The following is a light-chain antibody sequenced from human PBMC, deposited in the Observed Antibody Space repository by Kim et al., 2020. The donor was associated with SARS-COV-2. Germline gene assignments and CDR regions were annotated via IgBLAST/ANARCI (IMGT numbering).Light chain of an antibody. CDR1: QSVSSY. CDR2: DAS. J-gene: IGKJ2*01. Sequence: EIVLTQSPATLSLSPGERATLSCRASQSVSSYLAWYQRKPGQAPRLLIYDASNRATGIPARFSGSGSGTDFTLTISSLEPEDFAVYYCQQRSNWLYTFGQGTKLEI. CDR3: QQRSNWLYT. V-gene: IGKV3-11*01.